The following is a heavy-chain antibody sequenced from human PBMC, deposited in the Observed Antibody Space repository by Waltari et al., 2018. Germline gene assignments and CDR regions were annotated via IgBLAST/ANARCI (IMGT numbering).Heavy chain of an antibody. Sequence: LVQSGSEVIKPGASVTVSCKVSRDGITEHSLHGVRQAPGQGLEWMGWINPNGGATNYARNFRGRITVTWDTSATTSSMGLSGLRSDDTAVYYCAREYCGGDCRLFDYWGQGTLVTVSS. J-gene: IGHJ4*01. CDR1: RDGITEHS. V-gene: IGHV1-2*02. CDR3: AREYCGGDCRLFDY. CDR2: INPNGGAT. D-gene: IGHD2-21*02.